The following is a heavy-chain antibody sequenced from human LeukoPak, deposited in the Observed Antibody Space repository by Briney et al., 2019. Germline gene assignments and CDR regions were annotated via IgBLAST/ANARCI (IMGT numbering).Heavy chain of an antibody. Sequence: SQTLSLTCTVSGGSISSGDYYWSWIRQPPGKGLEWIGYIYYSGTTYYNPSLRSRVTISVDTSKNQFSLKLSSVTAADTAVYYCARGDLVRGALLLSAYYFDYWGQGTLVTVSS. CDR1: GGSISSGDYY. D-gene: IGHD3-10*01. CDR3: ARGDLVRGALLLSAYYFDY. J-gene: IGHJ4*02. V-gene: IGHV4-30-4*01. CDR2: IYYSGTT.